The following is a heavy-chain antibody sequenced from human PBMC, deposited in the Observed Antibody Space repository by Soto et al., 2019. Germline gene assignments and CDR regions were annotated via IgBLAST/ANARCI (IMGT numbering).Heavy chain of an antibody. CDR3: ARVKVGATIDY. J-gene: IGHJ4*02. V-gene: IGHV1-46*01. CDR2: INPSGGST. Sequence: ASVKVSCKASGYTLTSYYMHWVRQAPGQGLEWMGIINPSGGSTSYAQKFQGRVTMTRDTSTGTVYMELSSLRSEDTAVYYCARVKVGATIDYWGQGTLVTVSS. CDR1: GYTLTSYY. D-gene: IGHD1-26*01.